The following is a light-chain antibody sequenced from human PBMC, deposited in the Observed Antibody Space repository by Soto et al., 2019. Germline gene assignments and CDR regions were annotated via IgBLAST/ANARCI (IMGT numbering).Light chain of an antibody. CDR3: MQATRLRA. Sequence: DVVLTQTPLSSAVTLGQPASISCRSSQSLEARDGNTYLNWLHQRPGQPPRLLIYKVSNRLSGVPDRFIGSGAGTDFTLQITRVEAEDVGIYVCMQATRLRAFGQGTRLEIK. J-gene: IGKJ5*01. CDR2: KVS. CDR1: QSLEARDGNTY. V-gene: IGKV2-24*01.